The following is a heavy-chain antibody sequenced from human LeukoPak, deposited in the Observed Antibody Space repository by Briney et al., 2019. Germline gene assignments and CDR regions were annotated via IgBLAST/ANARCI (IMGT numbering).Heavy chain of an antibody. J-gene: IGHJ4*02. V-gene: IGHV4-39*07. CDR2: INHSGST. Sequence: PSETLSLTCTVSGGSIRRSSYYWGWTRQPPGKGLEWIGEINHSGSTNYNPSLKSRVTISVDTSKNQFSLKLSSVTAADTAVYYCARGSQSLGYCSGGSCRAKIFDYWGQGTLVTVSS. CDR1: GGSIRRSSYY. CDR3: ARGSQSLGYCSGGSCRAKIFDY. D-gene: IGHD2-15*01.